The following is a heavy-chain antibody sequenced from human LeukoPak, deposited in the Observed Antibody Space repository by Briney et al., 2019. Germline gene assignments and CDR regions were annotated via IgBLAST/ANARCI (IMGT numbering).Heavy chain of an antibody. CDR2: IKQDGSEK. Sequence: GGSLRLSCAASGFTFSSYWMSWVRQAPGKGLEWVANIKQDGSEKYYVDSVKGRFTISRDNAKNSLYLQMNSLRAEDTAVYYCARLYSSSWPHFDYWGQGTLVTVSS. J-gene: IGHJ4*02. V-gene: IGHV3-7*01. CDR3: ARLYSSSWPHFDY. CDR1: GFTFSSYW. D-gene: IGHD6-13*01.